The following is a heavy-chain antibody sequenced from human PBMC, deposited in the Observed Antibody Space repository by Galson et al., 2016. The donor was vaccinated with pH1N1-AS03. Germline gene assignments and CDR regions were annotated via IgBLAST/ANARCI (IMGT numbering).Heavy chain of an antibody. CDR1: GYTFTGYY. CDR3: ARDRGSGYDLFDYYYGMDV. D-gene: IGHD5-12*01. Sequence: SVKVSCKAFGYTFTGYYIHWVRQAPGQGLEWMGRINANSDATIYAQKFQGRVTITRDTSASTAYMELSSLRSEDTAVYYCARDRGSGYDLFDYYYGMDVWGQGTTVTVSS. V-gene: IGHV1-2*06. J-gene: IGHJ6*02. CDR2: INANSDAT.